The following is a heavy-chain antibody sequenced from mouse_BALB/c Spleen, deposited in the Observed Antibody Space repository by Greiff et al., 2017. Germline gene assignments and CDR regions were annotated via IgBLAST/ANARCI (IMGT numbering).Heavy chain of an antibody. CDR1: GFTFSDYG. CDR3: ARETRLRAMDY. CDR2: ISNLAYSI. Sequence: DVQLVESGGGLVQPGGSRKLSCAASGFTFSDYGMAWVRQAPGKGPEWVAFISNLAYSIYYADTVTGRFTISRENAKNTLYLEMSSLRSEDTAMYYCARETRLRAMDYWGQGTSVTVSS. J-gene: IGHJ4*01. V-gene: IGHV5-15*02. D-gene: IGHD1-2*01.